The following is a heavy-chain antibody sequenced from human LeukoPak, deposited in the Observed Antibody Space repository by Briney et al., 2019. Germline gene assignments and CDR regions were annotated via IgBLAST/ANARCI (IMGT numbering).Heavy chain of an antibody. J-gene: IGHJ6*02. CDR1: GLTVSSNY. CDR3: ARKLSGTGPEYYYYGMDV. CDR2: IYSGVNT. Sequence: GGSLGLSCAASGLTVSSNYMSWVRQPPGKGLEWVSVIYSGVNTYYADSVKGRFTISRENFKNTLYLQMNSLRAEDTAVYYCARKLSGTGPEYYYYGMDVWGQGTTVTVS. D-gene: IGHD3-16*02. V-gene: IGHV3-53*01.